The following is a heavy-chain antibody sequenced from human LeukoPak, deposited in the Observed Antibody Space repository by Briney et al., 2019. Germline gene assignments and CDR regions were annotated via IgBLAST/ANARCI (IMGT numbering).Heavy chain of an antibody. V-gene: IGHV3-21*01. J-gene: IGHJ4*02. CDR3: ARAGPSSSWHQFDY. CDR2: ISSSRSYI. Sequence: GGSLRLSCAASGFTFSSYSMNWVRQAPGKGLEWVSFISSSRSYIYYADSVKGRFTISRDNAKNSLYLQMNSLRAEDTAVYYCARAGPSSSWHQFDYWGQGTLVTVSS. D-gene: IGHD6-13*01. CDR1: GFTFSSYS.